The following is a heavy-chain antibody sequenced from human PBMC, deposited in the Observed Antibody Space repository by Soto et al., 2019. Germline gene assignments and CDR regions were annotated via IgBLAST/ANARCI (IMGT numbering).Heavy chain of an antibody. CDR1: GYTFTSYA. D-gene: IGHD1-7*01. Sequence: GASVKVSCKASGYTFTSYAMHWVRQAPGQRLEWMGWINAGNGNTKYSQKFQGRVTITRDTSASTAYMELSSLRSEDTAVYYCARSSTTSDYYYYYYMDVWGKGTTVTVSS. CDR2: INAGNGNT. J-gene: IGHJ6*03. CDR3: ARSSTTSDYYYYYYMDV. V-gene: IGHV1-3*01.